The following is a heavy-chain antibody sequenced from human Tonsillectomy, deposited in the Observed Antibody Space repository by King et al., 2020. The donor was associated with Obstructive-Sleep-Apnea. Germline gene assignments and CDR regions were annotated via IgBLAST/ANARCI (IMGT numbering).Heavy chain of an antibody. V-gene: IGHV3-11*06. Sequence: VQLVESGGGLVKPGGSLRLSCAASGFTFSDYYMSWIRQAPGKGLEWVSYISSSSSYTNYAASVKGRFTISRDNAKNSLYLQMNSLRAEDTAVYYCARTYYYGSGSYYFDYWGQGTLVTVSS. CDR3: ARTYYYGSGSYYFDY. J-gene: IGHJ4*02. CDR1: GFTFSDYY. D-gene: IGHD3-10*01. CDR2: ISSSSSYT.